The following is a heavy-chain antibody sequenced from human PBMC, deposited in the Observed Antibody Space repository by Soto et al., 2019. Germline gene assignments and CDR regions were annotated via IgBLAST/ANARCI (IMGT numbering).Heavy chain of an antibody. J-gene: IGHJ4*02. D-gene: IGHD1-26*01. CDR3: ARAVTYSGRPFDY. V-gene: IGHV1-69*13. Sequence: SVKVSCKASGGTFSSYAISWVREAPGQGLEWMGGIIPIFGTANYAQKFQGRVTITADESTSTAYMELSSLRSEDTAVYYCARAVTYSGRPFDYWGQGTLVTVSS. CDR1: GGTFSSYA. CDR2: IIPIFGTA.